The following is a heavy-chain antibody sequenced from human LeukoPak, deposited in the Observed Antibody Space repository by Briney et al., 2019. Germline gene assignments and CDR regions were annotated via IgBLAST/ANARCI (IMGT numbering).Heavy chain of an antibody. D-gene: IGHD1-26*01. V-gene: IGHV4-34*01. CDR1: GGSFSGYY. CDR2: INHSGGT. Sequence: PSETLSLTCAVYGGSFSGYYWSWIRQPPGKGLEWIGEINHSGGTNYNPSLKSRVTISVDTSKNQFSLKLSSVTAADTAVYYCARHSGSYPFDPWGQGILVTVSS. CDR3: ARHSGSYPFDP. J-gene: IGHJ5*02.